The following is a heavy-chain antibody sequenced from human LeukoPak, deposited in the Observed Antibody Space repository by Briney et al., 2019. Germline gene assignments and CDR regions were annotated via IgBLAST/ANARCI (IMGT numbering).Heavy chain of an antibody. CDR2: IYYSGST. CDR1: GGSISSYY. J-gene: IGHJ4*02. Sequence: SETLSLTCTVSGGSISSYYWSWIRQPPGKGLEWIGYIYYSGSTYYNNPSLKSRVTISVDTSKNQFSLKLSSVTAADTAVYYCARGATTAFHFDYWGQGTLVTVSS. CDR3: ARGATTAFHFDY. D-gene: IGHD1-26*01. V-gene: IGHV4-59*08.